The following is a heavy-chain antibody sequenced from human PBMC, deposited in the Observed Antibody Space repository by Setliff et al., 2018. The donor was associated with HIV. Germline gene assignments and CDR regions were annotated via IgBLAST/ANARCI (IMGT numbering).Heavy chain of an antibody. V-gene: IGHV6-1*01. D-gene: IGHD6-13*01. CDR1: GDSVSSNSAA. CDR2: TLFRSKWYN. CDR3: ARDGSRSLGVSHPYFMDV. Sequence: PSQTLSLTCAISGDSVSSNSAAWHWIRQSPGRGLEWLGRTLFRSKWYNEYAASVKSRVTFSADTSKNQFSLQVNSVTPEDTAVYYCARDGSRSLGVSHPYFMDVWGKGTTVTVSS. J-gene: IGHJ6*03.